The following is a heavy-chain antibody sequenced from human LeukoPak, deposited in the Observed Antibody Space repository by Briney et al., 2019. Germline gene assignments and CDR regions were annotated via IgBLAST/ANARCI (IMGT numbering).Heavy chain of an antibody. D-gene: IGHD2-21*02. CDR3: TTNCGGDCYRAYDY. CDR1: GFTVTSNS. CDR2: IKSKTDGGTT. V-gene: IGHV3-15*01. Sequence: GGSLRLSCAASGFTVTSNSMSWVRQAPGKGLEWVGRIKSKTDGGTTDYAAPVKGRFTISRDDSKNTLYLQMNSLKTEDTAVYYCTTNCGGDCYRAYDYWGQGTLVTVSS. J-gene: IGHJ4*02.